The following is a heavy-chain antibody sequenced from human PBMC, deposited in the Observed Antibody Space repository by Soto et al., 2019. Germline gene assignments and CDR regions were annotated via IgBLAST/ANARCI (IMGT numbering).Heavy chain of an antibody. D-gene: IGHD3-16*02. CDR2: ISSSGSTI. V-gene: IGHV3-48*03. J-gene: IGHJ5*02. Sequence: VGSLRLSCAASRFTFSSYEMNWVRQAPGKGLEWVSYISSSGSTIYYADSVKGRFTISRDNAKNSLYLQMNSLRAEDTAVYYCARVSTPAPIIRGEGIGWFDPWGQGTLVTVSS. CDR3: ARVSTPAPIIRGEGIGWFDP. CDR1: RFTFSSYE.